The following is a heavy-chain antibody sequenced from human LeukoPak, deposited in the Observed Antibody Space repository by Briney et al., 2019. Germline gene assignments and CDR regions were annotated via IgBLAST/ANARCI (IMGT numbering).Heavy chain of an antibody. CDR2: IIPIFGTA. CDR3: ARDLSGDVLTAPFDY. D-gene: IGHD1-1*01. J-gene: IGHJ4*02. CDR1: GGTFSSYA. Sequence: SVKVSCKASGGTFSSYAISWVRQAPGQGLEWMGGIIPIFGTANYAQKFQGRVTITGDKSTSTAYMELSSLRSEDTAVYYCARDLSGDVLTAPFDYWGQGTLVTVSS. V-gene: IGHV1-69*06.